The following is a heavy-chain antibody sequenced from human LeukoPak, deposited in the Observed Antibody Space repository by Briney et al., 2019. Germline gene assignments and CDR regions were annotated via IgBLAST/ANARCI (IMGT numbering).Heavy chain of an antibody. J-gene: IGHJ4*02. V-gene: IGHV4-61*02. D-gene: IGHD4-23*01. CDR3: AGQGDTVVRAFDY. Sequence: KTSETLSLTCTVSGGSISSGGYYWSWIRQPAGKGLEWIGRIYTSGSTNYNPSLKSRVTMSVDTSKNQFSLKLSSVTAADTAVYYCAGQGDTVVRAFDYWGQGTLVTVSS. CDR1: GGSISSGGYY. CDR2: IYTSGST.